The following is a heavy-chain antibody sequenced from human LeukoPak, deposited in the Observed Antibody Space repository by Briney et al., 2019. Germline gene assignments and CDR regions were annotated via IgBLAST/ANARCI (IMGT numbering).Heavy chain of an antibody. CDR1: GFTFSSYS. V-gene: IGHV3-21*01. Sequence: PGGSLRLSCAASGFTFSSYSMNWVRQAPGKGLEWVSSISSSSSYIYYADSVKGRFTISRDNAKNSLYLQMNSLRAEDTAVYYCARDGGGSSWFDYWGQGTLVTVSS. CDR2: ISSSSSYI. CDR3: ARDGGGSSWFDY. D-gene: IGHD6-13*01. J-gene: IGHJ4*02.